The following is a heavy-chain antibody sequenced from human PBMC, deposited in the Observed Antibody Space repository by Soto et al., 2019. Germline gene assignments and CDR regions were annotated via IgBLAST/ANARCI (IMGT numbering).Heavy chain of an antibody. V-gene: IGHV4-61*01. J-gene: IGHJ4*02. Sequence: SSETLSLTCTVSGGSVSSANSYWTWIRQPPGKGLEWIGYISYSGSTNYNPSLKSRVTISIDTSTNQFSLKLTSVTAADTAVYYCAKGGTSRLLFDYWGQGSLVIVSS. CDR2: ISYSGST. CDR3: AKGGTSRLLFDY. CDR1: GGSVSSANSY.